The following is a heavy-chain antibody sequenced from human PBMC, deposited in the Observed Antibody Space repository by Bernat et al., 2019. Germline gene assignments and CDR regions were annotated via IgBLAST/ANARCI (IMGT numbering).Heavy chain of an antibody. D-gene: IGHD3-9*01. V-gene: IGHV2-5*02. J-gene: IGHJ4*02. CDR2: IYWDDDK. Sequence: QITLKESGPTLVKPTQTLTLTCTFSGFSLSTSGVGVGWIRQPPGKALEWLALIYWDDDKRYSPSLKSRLTITKDTSKNQVVLTMTNMDPVDTATYYCALNCDILTGYYPYYFDYWGQGTLVTVSS. CDR1: GFSLSTSGVG. CDR3: ALNCDILTGYYPYYFDY.